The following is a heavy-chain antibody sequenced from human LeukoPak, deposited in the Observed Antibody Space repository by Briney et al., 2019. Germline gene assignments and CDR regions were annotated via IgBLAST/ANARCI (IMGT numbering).Heavy chain of an antibody. CDR1: GFTFSSYA. D-gene: IGHD1-26*01. V-gene: IGHV3-30-3*01. CDR3: ARDNGGATPHFDY. J-gene: IGHJ4*02. CDR2: ISYDGSNK. Sequence: GGSLRLSCAASGFTFSSYAMPWVRQAPGKGLEWVAVISYDGSNKYYADSVKGRFTISRDNSKNTLYLQMNSLRAEDTAVYYCARDNGGATPHFDYWGQGTLVTVSS.